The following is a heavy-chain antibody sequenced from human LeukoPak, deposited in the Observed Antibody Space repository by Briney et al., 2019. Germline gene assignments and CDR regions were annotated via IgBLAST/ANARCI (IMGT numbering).Heavy chain of an antibody. CDR3: ARGIDY. V-gene: IGHV3-23*01. J-gene: IGHJ4*02. CDR1: GFTFSNAW. Sequence: GGSLRLSCAASGFTFSNAWMSWVRQAPGKGLEWVSAITATSSSTHDADSVQGRFTISRDNSKNTLYLQMNSLRVEDTAVYYCARGIDYWGRGTLVTVSS. CDR2: ITATSSST.